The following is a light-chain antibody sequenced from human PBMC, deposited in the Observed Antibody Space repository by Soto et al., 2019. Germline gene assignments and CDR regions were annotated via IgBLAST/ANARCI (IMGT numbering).Light chain of an antibody. CDR1: QDISNY. J-gene: IGKJ5*01. CDR2: DAS. Sequence: TQSPSSLSASVGDRVTITCQASQDISNYLNWYQRKPGQAPRLLIYDASTRATGVPARFSGSGSGTDFTLTISSLEPEDFAVYYCQQRSNWPITFGQGTRLEIK. CDR3: QQRSNWPIT. V-gene: IGKV3D-11*01.